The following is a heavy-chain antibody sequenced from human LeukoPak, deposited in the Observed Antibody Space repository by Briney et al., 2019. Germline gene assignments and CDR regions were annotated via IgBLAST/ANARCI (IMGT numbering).Heavy chain of an antibody. Sequence: SETLSLTCSVSNYSISDGYYWDWIRQPPGKGLEWIGGVYHSGATYYTPSLKSRVTISVDTSKNQFSLNLTSVTAADTAVYYCARDSSGTLSGGGWFDPWGQGTLVTVSS. CDR3: ARDSSGTLSGGGWFDP. D-gene: IGHD6-19*01. CDR2: VYHSGAT. J-gene: IGHJ5*02. V-gene: IGHV4-38-2*02. CDR1: NYSISDGYY.